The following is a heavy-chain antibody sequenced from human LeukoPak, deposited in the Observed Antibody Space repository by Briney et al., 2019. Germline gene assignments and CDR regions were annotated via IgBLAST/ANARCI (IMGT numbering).Heavy chain of an antibody. D-gene: IGHD2-8*02. CDR3: ARVYCTGGMCYTGLDY. Sequence: GGSLRLSCAASGFTFRTYGMNWVRQAPGKGLEWVSYINGSSGSIYDADSVKGRFTISSDNAKNSLYLQMNSLRDEDTAFYYCARVYCTGGMCYTGLDYWGQGTLVTVSS. CDR1: GFTFRTYG. CDR2: INGSSGSI. V-gene: IGHV3-48*02. J-gene: IGHJ4*02.